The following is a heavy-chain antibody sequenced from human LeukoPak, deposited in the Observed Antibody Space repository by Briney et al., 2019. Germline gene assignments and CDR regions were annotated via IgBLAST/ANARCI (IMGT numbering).Heavy chain of an antibody. Sequence: SVKVSCKASGGTFSSYAISWVRQAPGQGLEWMGGIIPMSGTANYAQKFQGRVTITADESTSTAYMELSSLRSEDTALYYCARGKKGFCSGGSCLDYYYYYMDVWGKGTTVTISS. CDR3: ARGKKGFCSGGSCLDYYYYYMDV. D-gene: IGHD2-15*01. CDR1: GGTFSSYA. CDR2: IIPMSGTA. V-gene: IGHV1-69*13. J-gene: IGHJ6*03.